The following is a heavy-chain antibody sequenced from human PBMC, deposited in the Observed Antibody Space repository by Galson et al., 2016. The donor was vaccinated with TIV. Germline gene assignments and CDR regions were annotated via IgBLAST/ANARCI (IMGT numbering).Heavy chain of an antibody. CDR1: GGSVNTDNYS. CDR2: LYHSGST. D-gene: IGHD3-22*01. CDR3: ARLRGRGSGYD. J-gene: IGHJ4*01. Sequence: ETLSLTCTVSGGSVNTDNYSWSWARQPPGKGLEWIGSLYHSGSTYYNPSLKSRVTISLDTSKNQLSLKVKSVTAADTAVYYCARLRGRGSGYDWGHGTLVTVSS. V-gene: IGHV4-39*07.